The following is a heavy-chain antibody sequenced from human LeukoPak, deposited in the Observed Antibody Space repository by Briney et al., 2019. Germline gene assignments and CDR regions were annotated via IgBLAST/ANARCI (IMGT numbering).Heavy chain of an antibody. D-gene: IGHD3-3*01. CDR1: GVSISSYY. CDR3: ARHKFGVVNWFDP. J-gene: IGHJ5*02. Sequence: TSSETLSLTCTVSGVSISSYYWSWLRQPPGKGLEWIGYIYTSGSTNYNPSLKSRVTISVDTSKNQFSLKLSSVTAADTAVYYCARHKFGVVNWFDPWGQGTLVTVSS. V-gene: IGHV4-4*09. CDR2: IYTSGST.